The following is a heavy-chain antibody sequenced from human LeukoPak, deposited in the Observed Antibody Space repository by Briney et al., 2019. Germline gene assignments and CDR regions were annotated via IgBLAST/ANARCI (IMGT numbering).Heavy chain of an antibody. D-gene: IGHD6-19*01. Sequence: GGSLRLSCVGFEFTFSSYAMGWVRQAPGKGLEWVSAISGSGGSTYYADSVKGRFTISRDNSKNTLYLQMNSLRAEDTAVYYCAKAGGQWLVPTYFDYWGQGTLVTVSS. J-gene: IGHJ4*02. CDR1: EFTFSSYA. CDR3: AKAGGQWLVPTYFDY. V-gene: IGHV3-23*01. CDR2: ISGSGGST.